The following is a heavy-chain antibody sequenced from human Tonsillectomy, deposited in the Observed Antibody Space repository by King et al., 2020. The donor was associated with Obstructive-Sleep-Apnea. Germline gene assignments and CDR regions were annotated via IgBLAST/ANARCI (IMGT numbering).Heavy chain of an antibody. J-gene: IGHJ6*02. Sequence: QLQESGPGLVKPSETLSLTCTVSGGSINTYYWSWIRPPPGKGLEWIRYIYYSGNTNYSPSLKSRVTMSVDRPKNQFSLRVNSVTAADTAVYYCARLLQLERHPLSGYYYYGMDVWGQGTTVTVAS. V-gene: IGHV4-59*01. D-gene: IGHD1-1*01. CDR3: ARLLQLERHPLSGYYYYGMDV. CDR1: GGSINTYY. CDR2: IYYSGNT.